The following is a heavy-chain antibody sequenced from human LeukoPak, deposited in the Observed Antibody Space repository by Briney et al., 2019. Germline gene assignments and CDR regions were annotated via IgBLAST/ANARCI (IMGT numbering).Heavy chain of an antibody. Sequence: GGSLRLSCAASGFAFSSYAMSWVRQAPGKGLEWVSAIRATTDTTYYTDSVKGRFTISRDNSRHTLYLQMNSLTAEDTAVYYCVKSAAAGDSWGQGTLVTVSS. CDR2: IRATTDTT. CDR3: VKSAAAGDS. CDR1: GFAFSSYA. V-gene: IGHV3-23*01. J-gene: IGHJ5*01. D-gene: IGHD6-25*01.